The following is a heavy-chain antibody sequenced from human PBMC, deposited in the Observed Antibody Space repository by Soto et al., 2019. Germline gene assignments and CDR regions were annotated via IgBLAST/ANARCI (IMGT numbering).Heavy chain of an antibody. J-gene: IGHJ6*03. CDR3: ARGRSILTGYRYYYMDV. Sequence: SETLSLTCAVYGGSFSGYYWSWIRQPPGKGLEWIGEINHSGSTNYNPSLKSRVTISVDTSKNQFSLKLSSVTAADTAVYYCARGRSILTGYRYYYMDVWGKGTTVTVSS. CDR1: GGSFSGYY. D-gene: IGHD3-9*01. CDR2: INHSGST. V-gene: IGHV4-34*01.